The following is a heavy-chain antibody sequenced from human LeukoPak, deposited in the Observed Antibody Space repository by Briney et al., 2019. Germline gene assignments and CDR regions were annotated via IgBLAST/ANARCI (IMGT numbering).Heavy chain of an antibody. CDR1: GGSISGYY. D-gene: IGHD4-11*01. J-gene: IGHJ4*02. CDR3: ASTSGTVGRDY. CDR2: VYYDGST. V-gene: IGHV4-59*01. Sequence: PSETLSLTCTVSGGSISGYYWTWVRQPPGKGLEWIGYVYYDGSTNYNPSLKSRVSMSVDTSKNHFSLRLTSVTAADTAVYYCASTSGTVGRDYWGQGTLVTVSS.